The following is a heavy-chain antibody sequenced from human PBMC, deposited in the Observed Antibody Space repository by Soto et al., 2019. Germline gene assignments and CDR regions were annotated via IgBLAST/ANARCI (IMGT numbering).Heavy chain of an antibody. Sequence: EVQLFESGGGLVQPGGSLRLSCAASGFTFSSYAMRWVRQAPVKGLEWVSAISGSGDSTYYADSVKGRFTISRDNSKNTLYLQMNSLRAEDTAVYYCARRGSGSYYDYWGPGTLVTVSS. CDR2: ISGSGDST. J-gene: IGHJ4*02. CDR3: ARRGSGSYYDY. D-gene: IGHD1-26*01. CDR1: GFTFSSYA. V-gene: IGHV3-23*01.